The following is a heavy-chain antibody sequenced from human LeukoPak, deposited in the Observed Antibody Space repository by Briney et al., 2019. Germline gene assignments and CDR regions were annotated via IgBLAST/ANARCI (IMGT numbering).Heavy chain of an antibody. CDR1: GFTFSSYE. CDR2: ISSSGSTI. V-gene: IGHV3-48*03. J-gene: IGHJ4*02. CDR3: ARVTRQEYDYVWGSYPPGGYFDY. D-gene: IGHD3-16*02. Sequence: GGSLRLSCAASGFTFSSYEMNWVRQAPGKGLEWVSYISSSGSTIYYADSVKGRFTISRDNAKSSLYLQMNSLRAEDTAVYYCARVTRQEYDYVWGSYPPGGYFDYWGQGTLVTVSS.